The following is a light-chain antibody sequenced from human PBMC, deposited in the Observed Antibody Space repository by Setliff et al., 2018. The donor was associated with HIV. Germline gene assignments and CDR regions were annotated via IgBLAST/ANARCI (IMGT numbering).Light chain of an antibody. J-gene: IGLJ2*01. V-gene: IGLV2-14*01. CDR1: SSDVGGYNY. Sequence: QPALTQPASVSGSPGQSITISCTGTSSDVGGYNYVSWYQQHPGKAPQLMIYEVSNRPSGVSNRFSGSKSGNTASLTISGLQAEDEADYYCSSYTSSSTPYVVFGGGTKVTVL. CDR2: EVS. CDR3: SSYTSSSTPYVV.